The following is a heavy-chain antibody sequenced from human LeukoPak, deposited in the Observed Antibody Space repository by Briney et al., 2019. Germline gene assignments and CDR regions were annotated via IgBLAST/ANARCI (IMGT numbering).Heavy chain of an antibody. V-gene: IGHV3-48*01. CDR2: ISSSSSTI. J-gene: IGHJ4*02. D-gene: IGHD6-13*01. CDR1: GFTFSSYS. CDR3: AKALGIAAAGLFDY. Sequence: GGSLRLSCAASGFTFSSYSMNWVRQAPGKGLEWVSYISSSSSTIYYADSVKGRFTISRDNSKNTLYLQMNSLRAEDTAVYYCAKALGIAAAGLFDYWGQGTLVTVSS.